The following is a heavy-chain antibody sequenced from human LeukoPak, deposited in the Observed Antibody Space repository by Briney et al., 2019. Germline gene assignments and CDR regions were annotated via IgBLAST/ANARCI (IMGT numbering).Heavy chain of an antibody. CDR2: ISGSGGST. Sequence: PGGSLRLSCAASGFTFSSYAMSWVRQAPGKGLEWVSAISGSGGSTYYADSVKGQFTISRVNSKNTLYLQMNSLRAEDTAVYYCAKPGDYSQYYFDYWGQGTLVTVSS. V-gene: IGHV3-23*01. CDR3: AKPGDYSQYYFDY. J-gene: IGHJ4*02. D-gene: IGHD4-17*01. CDR1: GFTFSSYA.